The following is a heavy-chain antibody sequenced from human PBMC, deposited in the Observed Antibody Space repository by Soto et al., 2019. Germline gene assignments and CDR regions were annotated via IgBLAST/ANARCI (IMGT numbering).Heavy chain of an antibody. CDR2: IWYDGSNK. CDR3: ARDDYGMDV. V-gene: IGHV3-33*01. CDR1: GFTFSSYG. J-gene: IGHJ6*02. Sequence: QTGGSLRLSCAASGFTFSSYGMHWVRQAPGKGLEWVAVIWYDGSNKYYADSVKGRFTISRDNSKDTLYLQMNSLRAEDTAVYYCARDDYGMDVWGQGTTVTVSS.